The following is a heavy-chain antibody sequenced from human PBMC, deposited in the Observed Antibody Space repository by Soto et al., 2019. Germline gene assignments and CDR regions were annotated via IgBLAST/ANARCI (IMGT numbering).Heavy chain of an antibody. CDR3: ARHSKEFGYYYYYMDV. Sequence: GESLKISCKGSGYSFTSYWIGWVRQMPGKGLEWMGIIYPGDSDTRYSPSFQGQVTISADKSISTAYLQWSSLKASDTAMYYCARHSKEFGYYYYYMDVWGKGTTVTVSS. D-gene: IGHD3-16*01. V-gene: IGHV5-51*01. CDR2: IYPGDSDT. J-gene: IGHJ6*03. CDR1: GYSFTSYW.